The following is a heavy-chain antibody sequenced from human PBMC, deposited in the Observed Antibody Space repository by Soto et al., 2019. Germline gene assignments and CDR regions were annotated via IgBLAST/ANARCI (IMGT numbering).Heavy chain of an antibody. CDR1: GFTFSNYA. Sequence: EVQLLESGGGLVQPGGSLRLSCAASGFTFSNYAMSWVRQAPGKGLEWVSAISGGGGGTYYADSVKGRFTISRDNSKNTLYLQMNSLRVEDTAVYYCASRLAVAAKGGDHWGQGTLVTVSS. J-gene: IGHJ4*02. CDR3: ASRLAVAAKGGDH. CDR2: ISGGGGGT. V-gene: IGHV3-23*01. D-gene: IGHD6-19*01.